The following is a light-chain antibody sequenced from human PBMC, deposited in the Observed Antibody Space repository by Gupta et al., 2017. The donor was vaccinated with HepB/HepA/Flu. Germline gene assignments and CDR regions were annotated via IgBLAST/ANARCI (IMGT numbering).Light chain of an antibody. CDR3: SAWDSSLSAHWV. CDR2: RNN. CDR1: SNNVGNQG. V-gene: IGLV10-54*04. Sequence: AGLTQPPSVSKGLRQTATLTCTGNSNNVGNQGAAWLQQHQGHPPKLLSYRNNNRPSGISERFSASRSGNTASLTITGLQPEDEADYYCSAWDSSLSAHWVFGGGTKLTVL. J-gene: IGLJ3*02.